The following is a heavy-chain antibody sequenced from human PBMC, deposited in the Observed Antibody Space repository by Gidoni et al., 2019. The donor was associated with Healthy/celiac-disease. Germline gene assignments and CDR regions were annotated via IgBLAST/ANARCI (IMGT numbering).Heavy chain of an antibody. CDR2: ISSSSSYT. Sequence: QVQLVESGGGLVKPGGSLRLSCAASGFTFSDYYMSWIRQAPGKGLEWVSYISSSSSYTNYADSVKGRFTIFRDNAKNSLYLQMNSLRAEDTAVYYCARDCSGGSCYYDYWGQGTLVTVSS. D-gene: IGHD2-15*01. CDR3: ARDCSGGSCYYDY. CDR1: GFTFSDYY. J-gene: IGHJ4*02. V-gene: IGHV3-11*05.